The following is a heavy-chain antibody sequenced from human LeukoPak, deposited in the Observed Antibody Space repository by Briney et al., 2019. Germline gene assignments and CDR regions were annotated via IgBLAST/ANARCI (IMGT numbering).Heavy chain of an antibody. CDR1: GFTFSSYS. CDR2: ISSSSSSTI. V-gene: IGHV3-48*04. D-gene: IGHD6-6*01. J-gene: IGHJ4*02. Sequence: GGSLRLSCAASGFTFSSYSMNWVRQAPGKGLEWVSYISSSSSSTIYYADSVKGRFTISRDNAKNSLYLQMNSLRAEDTAVYYCARYLGSSLDYWGQGTLVTVSS. CDR3: ARYLGSSLDY.